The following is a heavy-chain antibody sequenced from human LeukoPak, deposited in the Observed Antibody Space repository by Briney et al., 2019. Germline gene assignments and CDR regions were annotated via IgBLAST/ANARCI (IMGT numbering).Heavy chain of an antibody. D-gene: IGHD6-19*01. CDR3: ARGPSTYNSGENLDY. CDR1: GYTFTSYD. V-gene: IGHV1-8*01. CDR2: MNPNSGNT. J-gene: IGHJ4*02. Sequence: GASVKVSCKASGYTFTSYDINWVRQATGQGLEWRGWMNPNSGNTGYAQKFQGRVTMTRNTSISTAYMELSSLRSEDTAVYYCARGPSTYNSGENLDYWGQGTLVTVSS.